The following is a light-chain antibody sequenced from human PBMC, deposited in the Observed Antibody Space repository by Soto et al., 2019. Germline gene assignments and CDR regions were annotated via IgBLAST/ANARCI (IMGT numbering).Light chain of an antibody. CDR1: SSDVGSYNL. V-gene: IGLV2-23*02. Sequence: QSALTQPASVSGSPGQSITISCTGPSSDVGSYNLVSWYQQYPGKAPKLIIFVVFKRPSGVSHRFSGSKSGNTASLTISGLQAEDEANYYCCSYAGRATYVFGGGTKLTVL. CDR2: VVF. CDR3: CSYAGRATYV. J-gene: IGLJ2*01.